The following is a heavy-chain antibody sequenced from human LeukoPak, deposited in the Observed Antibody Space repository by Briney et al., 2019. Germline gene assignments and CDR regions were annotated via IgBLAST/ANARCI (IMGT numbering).Heavy chain of an antibody. CDR3: AKDIFTMVRGVVDY. J-gene: IGHJ4*02. V-gene: IGHV3-30*18. CDR1: GFTFSSYG. D-gene: IGHD3-10*01. Sequence: GGSLRLSCAASGFTFSSYGMHWVRQAPGRGLEWVALTSYDGSNKNYADSVKGRFTISRDNSKNTLFLQMNSLRAEDTALYYCAKDIFTMVRGVVDYWGQGTLVTVSS. CDR2: TSYDGSNK.